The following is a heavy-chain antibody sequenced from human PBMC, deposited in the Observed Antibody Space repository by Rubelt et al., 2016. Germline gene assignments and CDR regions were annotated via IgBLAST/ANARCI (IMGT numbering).Heavy chain of an antibody. CDR2: INAGNGNT. Sequence: RAQGLEWMGWINAGNGNTKYSQKFQGRATITRDTSASTAYMELSSLRSEDTAVYYCARASAVGHYGMDVWGQGTTVTVSS. CDR3: ARASAVGHYGMDV. V-gene: IGHV1-3*01. D-gene: IGHD1-26*01. J-gene: IGHJ6*02.